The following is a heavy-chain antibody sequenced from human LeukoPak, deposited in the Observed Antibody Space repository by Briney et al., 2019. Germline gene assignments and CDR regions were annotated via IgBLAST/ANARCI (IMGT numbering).Heavy chain of an antibody. Sequence: SETLSLTCTVSGGSISISSYYWGWIRQPPGKGLEWIGSIYYSGSTYYNPSLKSRVTISVDTSKNQFSLKLSSVTAADTAVYYCARQLGYCSSTSCYADKVDYWGQGTLVTVSS. D-gene: IGHD2-2*01. CDR2: IYYSGST. CDR1: GGSISISSYY. V-gene: IGHV4-39*01. J-gene: IGHJ4*02. CDR3: ARQLGYCSSTSCYADKVDY.